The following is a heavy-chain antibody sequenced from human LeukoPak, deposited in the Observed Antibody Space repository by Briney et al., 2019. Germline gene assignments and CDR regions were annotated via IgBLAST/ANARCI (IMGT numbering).Heavy chain of an antibody. CDR3: ARDDQQLVLGY. V-gene: IGHV4-38-2*02. CDR2: IYHSGST. D-gene: IGHD6-13*01. Sequence: SETLSLTCAVSGYSISSGYYWGWIRQPPGKGLEWIGSIYHSGSTYYNPSLKSRVTISVDTTKNQFSLKLSSVTAADTAVYYCARDDQQLVLGYWGQGTLVTVSS. J-gene: IGHJ4*02. CDR1: GYSISSGYY.